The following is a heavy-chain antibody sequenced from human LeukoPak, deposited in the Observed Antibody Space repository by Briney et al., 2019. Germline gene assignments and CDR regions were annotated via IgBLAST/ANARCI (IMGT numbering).Heavy chain of an antibody. CDR2: MNPNSGNT. Sequence: ASVKVSCKASGYTFTSYDINWVRQATGQGLEWMGWMNPNSGNTGYAQKFQGRVTMTRNTSISTAYMELSSLRSEDTAVYYCARELYYDILTGPFNWFDPWGQGTLVTVSS. J-gene: IGHJ5*02. CDR1: GYTFTSYD. V-gene: IGHV1-8*01. CDR3: ARELYYDILTGPFNWFDP. D-gene: IGHD3-9*01.